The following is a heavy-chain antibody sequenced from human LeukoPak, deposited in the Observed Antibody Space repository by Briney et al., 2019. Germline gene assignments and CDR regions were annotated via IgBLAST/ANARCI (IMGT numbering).Heavy chain of an antibody. V-gene: IGHV1-2*02. D-gene: IGHD4-17*01. Sequence: GASVKVSCKASGYTFTSYGISWVRQAPGQGLEWMGWINPNSGGTNYAQKFQGRVTMTRDTSISTAYMELSRLRSDDTAVYYCATTTVTTWYFDYWGQGTLVTVSS. CDR2: INPNSGGT. J-gene: IGHJ4*02. CDR3: ATTTVTTWYFDY. CDR1: GYTFTSYG.